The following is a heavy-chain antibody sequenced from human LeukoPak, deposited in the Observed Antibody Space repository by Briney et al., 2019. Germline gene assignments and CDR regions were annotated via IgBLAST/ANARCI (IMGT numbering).Heavy chain of an antibody. CDR1: GFTFDDYA. J-gene: IGHJ3*02. D-gene: IGHD6-19*01. CDR3: AKDKKAVAEGVGAFDI. CDR2: ISWNSGSI. Sequence: GRSLRLSCAASGFTFDDYAMHWVRQAPGKGLEWVSGISWNSGSIGYADSVKGRFTISRDNAKNSLYLQMNSLRAEDTALYYCAKDKKAVAEGVGAFDIWGQGTMVTVSS. V-gene: IGHV3-9*01.